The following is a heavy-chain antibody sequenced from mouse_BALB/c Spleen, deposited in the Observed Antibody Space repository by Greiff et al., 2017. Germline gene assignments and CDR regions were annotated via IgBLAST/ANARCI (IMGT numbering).Heavy chain of an antibody. D-gene: IGHD2-1*01. CDR2: IDPANGNT. CDR3: ASSTYVDY. CDR1: GFNIKDTY. J-gene: IGHJ2*01. Sequence: VQLQQSGAELVKPGASVKLSCTASGFNIKDTYMHWVKQRPEQGLEWIGRIDPANGNTKYDPKFQGKATITADTSSNTAYLQLSSLTSEDTAVYYCASSTYVDYWGQGTTLTVSS. V-gene: IGHV14-3*02.